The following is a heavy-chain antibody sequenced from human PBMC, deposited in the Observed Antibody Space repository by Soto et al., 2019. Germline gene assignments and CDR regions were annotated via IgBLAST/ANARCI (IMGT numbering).Heavy chain of an antibody. J-gene: IGHJ3*02. Sequence: QDQLVRSGAEVRKPGASVKVSCRSSGYTFTSHGFAWVRQAAGQGREWMGWISTFNGKTDDAQKFQGRVTMTADTRTSTGYIELSSLRSDDTAVYYCARLLTEGSTFREDAFDMWGPGTKVTVSS. V-gene: IGHV1-18*01. CDR3: ARLLTEGSTFREDAFDM. CDR2: ISTFNGKT. CDR1: GYTFTSHG. D-gene: IGHD3-9*01.